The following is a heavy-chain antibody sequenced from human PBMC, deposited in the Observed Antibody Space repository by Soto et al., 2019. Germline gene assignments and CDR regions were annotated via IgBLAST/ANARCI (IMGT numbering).Heavy chain of an antibody. Sequence: GGCLRLSCAASGFTFSNYAMSWVRQAPGKGLEWVSAIRGSGGSTYYADSVKGRFTISRDNSKNTLYLEMNSLRAEDTAVYYCAKRGSVPVALYYFDDWGQGTLVTVSS. CDR2: IRGSGGST. CDR3: AKRGSVPVALYYFDD. CDR1: GFTFSNYA. V-gene: IGHV3-23*01. J-gene: IGHJ4*02. D-gene: IGHD2-2*01.